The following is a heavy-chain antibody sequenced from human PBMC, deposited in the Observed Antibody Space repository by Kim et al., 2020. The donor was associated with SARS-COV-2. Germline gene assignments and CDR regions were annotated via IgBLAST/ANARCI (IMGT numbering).Heavy chain of an antibody. CDR3: AREAGYCSGGSCYSEWFDY. D-gene: IGHD2-15*01. CDR2: IYYSGST. CDR1: GGSISSGGYY. V-gene: IGHV4-31*03. J-gene: IGHJ4*02. Sequence: SETLSLTCTVSGGSISSGGYYWSWIRQHPGKGLEWIGYIYYSGSTYYNPSLKSRVTISVDTSKNQFSLKLSSVTAADTAVYYCAREAGYCSGGSCYSEWFDYWGQGTLVTVSS.